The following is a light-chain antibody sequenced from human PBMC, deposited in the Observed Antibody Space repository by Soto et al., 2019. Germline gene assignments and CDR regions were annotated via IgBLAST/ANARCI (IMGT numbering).Light chain of an antibody. CDR1: SRDIGGYDF. CDR3: SSYLETNIFV. J-gene: IGLJ1*01. Sequence: QSALTQPPSASGSPGQAVTISCTGTSRDIGGYDFVSWYQVRPGEAPQLIIYNVNGRPSGVPRRFSGSKSGNTASLTVSGLQAVAEADYYCSSYLETNIFVFGNGTKVT. V-gene: IGLV2-8*01. CDR2: NVN.